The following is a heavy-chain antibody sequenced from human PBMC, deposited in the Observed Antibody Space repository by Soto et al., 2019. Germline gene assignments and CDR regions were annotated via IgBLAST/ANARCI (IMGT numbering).Heavy chain of an antibody. CDR1: GHTFTSYG. V-gene: IGHV1-18*01. Sequence: QVQLVQSGAEVKKPGASVKVSCKAAGHTFTSYGISWVRQAPGQGLESMGWISAYNGNTNYAQKLQGRVTMTTVTSTSTAYMELRSLRSDDTAVYYCAVAYCGGDCYPDVWGQGTTVTVSS. CDR3: AVAYCGGDCYPDV. D-gene: IGHD2-21*02. CDR2: ISAYNGNT. J-gene: IGHJ6*02.